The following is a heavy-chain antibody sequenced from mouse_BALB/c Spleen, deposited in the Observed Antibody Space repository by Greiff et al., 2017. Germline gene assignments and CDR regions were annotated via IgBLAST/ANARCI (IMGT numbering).Heavy chain of an antibody. Sequence: EVKLLESGAELVKPGASVKLSCTASGFNIKDTYMHWVKQRPEQGLEWIGRIDPANGNTKYDPKFQGKATITADTSSNTAYLQLSSLTSEDTAVYYCARQLGPLDYWGQGTTLTVSS. V-gene: IGHV14-3*02. CDR3: ARQLGPLDY. CDR2: IDPANGNT. CDR1: GFNIKDTY. J-gene: IGHJ2*01. D-gene: IGHD3-1*01.